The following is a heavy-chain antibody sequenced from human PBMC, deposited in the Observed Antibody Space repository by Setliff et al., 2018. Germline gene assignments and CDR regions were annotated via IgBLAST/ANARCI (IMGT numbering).Heavy chain of an antibody. Sequence: SETLSLTCAVSGSAISSGHYWGWIRQAPGKGLEWIGHVYYSGAANYNPSLKSRVTVSVDTSKNQFSLRLISVTAADTAVYYCARGGTFRYFDYWGQGTPVTVSS. CDR3: ARGGTFRYFDY. D-gene: IGHD2-15*01. CDR2: VYYSGAA. CDR1: GSAISSGHY. V-gene: IGHV4-38-2*01. J-gene: IGHJ4*02.